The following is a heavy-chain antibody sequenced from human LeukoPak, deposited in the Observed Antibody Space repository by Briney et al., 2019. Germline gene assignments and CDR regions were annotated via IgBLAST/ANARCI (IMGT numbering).Heavy chain of an antibody. D-gene: IGHD2-2*01. CDR3: AKRPDCSTTNCFRFEY. Sequence: GGSLRLSCAASGFSFSTYAMSWVRQAPGQGLEWVSSISGDGGSTYYAESVKGRFTISRDNSKNTLYLQMNSLRAEDTAVYYCAKRPDCSTTNCFRFEYWGQGTLVTVSS. V-gene: IGHV3-23*01. CDR1: GFSFSTYA. CDR2: ISGDGGST. J-gene: IGHJ4*02.